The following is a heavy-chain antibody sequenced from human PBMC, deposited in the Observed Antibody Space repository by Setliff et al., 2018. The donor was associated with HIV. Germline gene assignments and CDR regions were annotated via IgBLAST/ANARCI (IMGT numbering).Heavy chain of an antibody. V-gene: IGHV3-20*04. J-gene: IGHJ6*02. CDR2: INWSGGST. Sequence: SGGSLRLSCAASGFTFDDYGMSWVRQAPGKGLEWVSGINWSGGSTGYADSVKGRFSISRDNAKNSLYLQMNSLRAEDTALYYCARGGYITLYSSSSMDVWGQGTTVTVSS. CDR1: GFTFDDYG. CDR3: ARGGYITLYSSSSMDV. D-gene: IGHD6-13*01.